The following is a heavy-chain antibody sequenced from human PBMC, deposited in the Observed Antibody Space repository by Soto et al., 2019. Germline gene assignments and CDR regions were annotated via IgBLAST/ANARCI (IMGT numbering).Heavy chain of an antibody. V-gene: IGHV2-5*02. CDR2: IYWDDDK. Sequence: SGPRGEPTQTLTLTCTFSGFSLSTSGVGVGWIRLPPGKALEWLALIYWDDDKRYSPSLKSRLTITKDTSKNQVVLTMTNMDPVDTATYYCVHIGWRQDKYYLDYRGQGSLVTVSS. D-gene: IGHD2-15*01. CDR3: VHIGWRQDKYYLDY. CDR1: GFSLSTSGVG. J-gene: IGHJ4*02.